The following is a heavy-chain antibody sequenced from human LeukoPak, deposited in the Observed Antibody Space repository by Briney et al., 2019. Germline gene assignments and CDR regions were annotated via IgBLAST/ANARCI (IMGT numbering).Heavy chain of an antibody. J-gene: IGHJ4*02. Sequence: GGSLRLSCAASGFTVSAYAMAWVRQAPGKGLEWVSTIYDDNTYYADSVKGRFAISTDNSKNTPYLQMNSLRVEDTAVYFCAARKVRGVWFYLDYWGQGTLVTVSS. V-gene: IGHV3-23*01. CDR3: AARKVRGVWFYLDY. CDR1: GFTVSAYA. CDR2: IYDDNT. D-gene: IGHD3-10*01.